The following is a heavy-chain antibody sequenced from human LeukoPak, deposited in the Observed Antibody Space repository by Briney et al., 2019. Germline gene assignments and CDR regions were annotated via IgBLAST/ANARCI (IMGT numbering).Heavy chain of an antibody. J-gene: IGHJ4*02. D-gene: IGHD3-22*01. V-gene: IGHV1-69*04. CDR1: GYTFTSYA. CDR2: IIPILGIA. CDR3: ARDTYYYDSSGYYYFDY. Sequence: ASVKVSCKASGYTFTSYAISWVRQAPGQGLEWMGRIIPILGIANYAQKFQGRVTITADKSTSTAYMELSSLRSEDTAVYYCARDTYYYDSSGYYYFDYWGQGTLVTVSS.